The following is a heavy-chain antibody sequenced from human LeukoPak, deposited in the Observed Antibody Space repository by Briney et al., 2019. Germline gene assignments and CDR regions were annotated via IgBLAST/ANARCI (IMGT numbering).Heavy chain of an antibody. V-gene: IGHV3-15*07. CDR3: TTESYYYDSSGYYLRTSFDY. Sequence: GGSLRLSCAASGFTFSSYSMNWVRQAPGKGLEWVGRIKSKTDGGTTDYAAPVKGRFTISRDDSKNTLFLQMNSLKTEDTAVYYCTTESYYYDSSGYYLRTSFDYWGQGTLVTVSS. D-gene: IGHD3-22*01. J-gene: IGHJ4*02. CDR2: IKSKTDGGTT. CDR1: GFTFSSYS.